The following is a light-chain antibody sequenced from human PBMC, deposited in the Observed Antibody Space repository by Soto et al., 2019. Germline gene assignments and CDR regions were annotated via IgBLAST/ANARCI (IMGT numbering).Light chain of an antibody. V-gene: IGLV1-47*01. CDR2: RNV. Sequence: QSVLTQPPSASGTPGQWVTISCSGSSSNIGTKYVYWYQQVPGMAPKLLISRNVQRPSGVPDRFSGSKSGTSASLAISGLRSEDEGVYYCATWAGSLRGVVFGGATKLTVL. J-gene: IGLJ2*01. CDR1: SSNIGTKY. CDR3: ATWAGSLRGVV.